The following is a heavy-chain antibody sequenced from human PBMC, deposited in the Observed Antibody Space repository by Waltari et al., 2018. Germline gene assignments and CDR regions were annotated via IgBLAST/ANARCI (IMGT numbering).Heavy chain of an antibody. CDR1: GGSFSGYY. D-gene: IGHD3-22*01. J-gene: IGHJ1*01. Sequence: QVQLQQWGAGLLKPSETLSLTCAVYGGSFSGYYWSWIRKPPGKGLEWIGEINHSGSTNYNPSLKSRVTISVDTSKNQFSLKLSSVTAADTAVYYCARVRSSGYYYPEYFQHWGQGTLVTVSS. CDR2: INHSGST. CDR3: ARVRSSGYYYPEYFQH. V-gene: IGHV4-34*01.